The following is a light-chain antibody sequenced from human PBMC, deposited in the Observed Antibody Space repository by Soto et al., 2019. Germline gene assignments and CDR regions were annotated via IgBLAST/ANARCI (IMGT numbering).Light chain of an antibody. CDR3: AVWGDSLNEVV. J-gene: IGLJ3*02. Sequence: QSALTQPPSASGTPGQRVTISCSGSRSNIGSNSVNWYQQHPGTAPKLLIYSQSQRPSGVPDRISGAKSGTSVTLAISGLQAEDEATYYCAVWGDSLNEVVFGGGTKLTVL. CDR2: SQS. V-gene: IGLV1-44*01. CDR1: RSNIGSNS.